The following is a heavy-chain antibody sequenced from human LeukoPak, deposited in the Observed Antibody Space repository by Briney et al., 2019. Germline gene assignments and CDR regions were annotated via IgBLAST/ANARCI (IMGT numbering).Heavy chain of an antibody. J-gene: IGHJ4*02. V-gene: IGHV3-23*01. CDR3: AKDLKSRSRGYSYYIDY. Sequence: GGSLRLSCAASGFTFSTYVMTWVRQAPGKGLEWVSAISGSGSNTYYADSVKGRFTISSDNSKNTVYLQMNSLRAEDTAVYYCAKDLKSRSRGYSYYIDYWGQGTLVTVSS. CDR2: ISGSGSNT. CDR1: GFTFSTYV. D-gene: IGHD3-22*01.